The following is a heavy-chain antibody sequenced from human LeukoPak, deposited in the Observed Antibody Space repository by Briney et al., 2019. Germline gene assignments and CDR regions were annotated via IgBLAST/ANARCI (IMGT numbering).Heavy chain of an antibody. CDR1: GFTVSXNX. CDR3: ARGHGSGWYGDY. D-gene: IGHD6-19*01. V-gene: IGHV3-48*04. CDR2: ISSSSSTI. J-gene: IGHJ4*02. Sequence: GGXXRXXCAASGFTVSXNXXNWVXQAPGKXXXXXSYISSSSSTIYYADSVKGRFTISRDNAKNSLYLQMNSLRAEDTAVYYCARGHGSGWYGDYWGQGTLVTVSS.